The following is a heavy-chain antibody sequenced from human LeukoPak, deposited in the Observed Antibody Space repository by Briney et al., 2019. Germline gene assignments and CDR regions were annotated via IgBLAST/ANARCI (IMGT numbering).Heavy chain of an antibody. CDR3: ARHELGITNAFDI. J-gene: IGHJ3*02. D-gene: IGHD1-1*01. CDR1: GGSISSCNW. V-gene: IGHV4-4*02. Sequence: SETLSLTCAVSGGSISSCNWSCFIRQPPEELVEGIGVIYHSGSTNYTPSLKSRVTISVDKSKTQFSLQLNSLTAADTAVYYCARHELGITNAFDIWGQGTMVTVSS. CDR2: IYHSGST.